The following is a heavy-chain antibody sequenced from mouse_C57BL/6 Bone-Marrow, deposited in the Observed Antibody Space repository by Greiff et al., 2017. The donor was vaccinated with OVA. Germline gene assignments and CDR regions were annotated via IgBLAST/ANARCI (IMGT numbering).Heavy chain of an antibody. CDR1: GYTFTDYE. Sequence: QVQLQQSGAELVRPGASVTLSCKASGYTFTDYEMHWVKQTPVHGLEWIGAIDPETGGTAYNQKFKGKAILTADKSSSTAYMELRSLTSEDSAVYYCTRRSYYSNYVFAYWGQGTLVTVSA. CDR3: TRRSYYSNYVFAY. CDR2: IDPETGGT. D-gene: IGHD2-5*01. J-gene: IGHJ3*01. V-gene: IGHV1-15*01.